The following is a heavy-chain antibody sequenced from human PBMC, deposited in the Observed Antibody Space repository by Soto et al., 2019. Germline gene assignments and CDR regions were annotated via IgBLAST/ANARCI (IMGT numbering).Heavy chain of an antibody. CDR2: ISYDGSNK. Sequence: GGSLRLSCAASGFTFSSYAMHWVRQAPGKGLEWVAVISYDGSNKYYADSVKGRFTISRDNSKNTLYLQMNSLRAEDTAVYYCARVSRASFSDFDYWGQGTLVTVSS. J-gene: IGHJ4*02. CDR3: ARVSRASFSDFDY. V-gene: IGHV3-30-3*01. D-gene: IGHD3-10*01. CDR1: GFTFSSYA.